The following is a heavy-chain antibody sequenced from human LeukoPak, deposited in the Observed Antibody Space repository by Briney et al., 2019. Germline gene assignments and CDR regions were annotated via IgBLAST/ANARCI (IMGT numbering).Heavy chain of an antibody. CDR1: GGSISSSSYY. J-gene: IGHJ4*02. CDR2: FYYSGST. CDR3: ARDRYGGGY. Sequence: SETLSLTCTVSGGSISSSSYYWSWIRQPPGKGLEWIGYFYYSGSTNHNPSLKSRVTISIDTSKNQFSLKLTSVTAADTAVYYCARDRYGGGYWGQGTLVTVSS. D-gene: IGHD4-23*01. V-gene: IGHV4-61*01.